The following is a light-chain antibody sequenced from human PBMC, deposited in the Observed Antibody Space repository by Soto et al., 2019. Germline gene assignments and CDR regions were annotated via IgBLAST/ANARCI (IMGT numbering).Light chain of an antibody. CDR1: SSDVGGYNY. J-gene: IGLJ1*01. CDR2: EVS. Sequence: QTVLTQPASVSGSAGQSITISCAGTSSDVGGYNYVSWYPQQPGKAPKLLIYEVSNRPSGVSNRFSGYKSGNTASLTTSALQAEDEADYYWSSYTSSSALYVFGTGPKVTVL. CDR3: SSYTSSSALYV. V-gene: IGLV2-14*01.